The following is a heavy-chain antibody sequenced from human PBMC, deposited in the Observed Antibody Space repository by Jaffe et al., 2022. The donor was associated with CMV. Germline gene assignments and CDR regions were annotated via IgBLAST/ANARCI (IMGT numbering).Heavy chain of an antibody. D-gene: IGHD2-21*02. CDR3: ARGAHIVVVTATADY. V-gene: IGHV1-46*01. Sequence: QVQLVQSGAEVKKPGASVKVSCKASGYTFTSYYMHWVRQAPGQGLEWMGIINPSGGSTSYAQKFQGRVTMTRDTSTSTVYMELSSLRSEDTAVYYCARGAHIVVVTATADYWGQGTLVTVSS. CDR1: GYTFTSYY. J-gene: IGHJ4*02. CDR2: INPSGGST.